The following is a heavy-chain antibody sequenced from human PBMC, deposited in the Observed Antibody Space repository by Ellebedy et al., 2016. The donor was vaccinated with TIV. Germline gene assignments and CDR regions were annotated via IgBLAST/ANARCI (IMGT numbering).Heavy chain of an antibody. J-gene: IGHJ5*02. D-gene: IGHD2-2*01. CDR3: ATARALGNPLPGRRGMIWFDP. Sequence: SETLSLXCAVSGDSISSRNWWSWVRQSPEKGLEWIGEIYHSGITNYNPALESRVTMSVDKSKNQFSLKVTSMTAADTAMYFCATARALGNPLPGRRGMIWFDPWGQGTLVTVSS. V-gene: IGHV4-4*02. CDR2: IYHSGIT. CDR1: GDSISSRNW.